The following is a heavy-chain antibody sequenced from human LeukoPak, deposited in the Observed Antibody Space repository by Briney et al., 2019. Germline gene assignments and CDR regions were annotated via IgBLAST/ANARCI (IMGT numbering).Heavy chain of an antibody. CDR3: ARAPPSGVVATDAFDI. Sequence: ASVKVSCKASGYTFTSYYMHWVRQAPGQGLEWMGIINPSGGSTSYAQKFQGRVTMTRDTSTSTVYMELSSLRSEDTAVYYCARAPPSGVVATDAFDIWGQGTMVTVSS. D-gene: IGHD3-3*01. CDR2: INPSGGST. CDR1: GYTFTSYY. V-gene: IGHV1-46*01. J-gene: IGHJ3*02.